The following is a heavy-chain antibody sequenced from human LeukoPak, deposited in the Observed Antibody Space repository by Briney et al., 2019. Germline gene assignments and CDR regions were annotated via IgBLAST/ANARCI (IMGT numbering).Heavy chain of an antibody. CDR1: GYTFTSYD. D-gene: IGHD3-3*01. J-gene: IGHJ5*02. V-gene: IGHV1-8*01. CDR3: ARGRDTIFGVAGWFDP. CDR2: MNPNSGNT. Sequence: ASVKVSCKASGYTFTSYDINWVRQATGQGLEWMGWMNPNSGNTGYAQKFQGRVTMTRNTSISTAYMELSSLRSEDTAVYYCARGRDTIFGVAGWFDPWGQGTLVTVSS.